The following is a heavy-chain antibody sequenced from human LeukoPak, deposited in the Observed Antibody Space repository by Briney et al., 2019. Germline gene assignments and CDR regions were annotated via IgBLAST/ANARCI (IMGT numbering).Heavy chain of an antibody. CDR1: GFTFSNYW. CDR2: ISTSGTTI. CDR3: ARLHDSTGYPAFDI. D-gene: IGHD3-22*01. V-gene: IGHV3-48*04. Sequence: PGGSLRLSCAASGFTFSNYWMHWVRQAPGKGLEWISYISTSGTTIYYADSVKGRFTISRDNAKNSLYLQMNSLSADDTAVYYCARLHDSTGYPAFDIWGRGTMLTVSS. J-gene: IGHJ3*02.